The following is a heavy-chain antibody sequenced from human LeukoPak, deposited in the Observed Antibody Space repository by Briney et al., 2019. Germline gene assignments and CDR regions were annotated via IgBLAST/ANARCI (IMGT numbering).Heavy chain of an antibody. CDR2: IIPIFGTA. CDR3: ARGGGVVVPAAPQAHNMDV. J-gene: IGHJ6*03. D-gene: IGHD2-2*01. V-gene: IGHV1-69*13. Sequence: SVKVSCKASGGTSSSYAISWVRQAPGQGLEWMGGIIPIFGTANYAQKFQGRVTITADESTSTAYMELRSLRSDDTAVYYCARGGGVVVPAAPQAHNMDVWGKGTTVTVSS. CDR1: GGTSSSYA.